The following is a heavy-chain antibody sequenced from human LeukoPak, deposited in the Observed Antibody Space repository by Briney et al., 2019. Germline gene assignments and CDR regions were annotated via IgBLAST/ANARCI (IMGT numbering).Heavy chain of an antibody. D-gene: IGHD2-21*02. J-gene: IGHJ3*02. CDR2: IKQDGSEK. CDR1: GFTFSSYW. Sequence: GGSLRLSCAASGFTFSSYWMSWVRQAPGKGLEWVANIKQDGSEKYYVDSVKGRFTISRDNAKNSLYLQMNSLRAEDTAVYYCARDCLPVVVTVECSDAFDIWGQGTMVTVSS. V-gene: IGHV3-7*01. CDR3: ARDCLPVVVTVECSDAFDI.